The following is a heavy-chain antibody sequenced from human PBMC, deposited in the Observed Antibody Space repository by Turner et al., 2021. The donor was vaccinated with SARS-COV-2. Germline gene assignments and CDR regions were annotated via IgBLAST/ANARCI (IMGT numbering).Heavy chain of an antibody. J-gene: IGHJ5*02. D-gene: IGHD3-22*01. Sequence: QVQLVQSGAEVKKPGSSVKVSCKASGGIFSSYAISWVRQAPGQGLEWMGGIIPIFGTANYAQKFQGRVTITADESTRTAYMELSSLRSEDTAVYYCARARGVDYYDSSGQRFDPWGQGTLVTVSS. V-gene: IGHV1-69*01. CDR2: IIPIFGTA. CDR1: GGIFSSYA. CDR3: ARARGVDYYDSSGQRFDP.